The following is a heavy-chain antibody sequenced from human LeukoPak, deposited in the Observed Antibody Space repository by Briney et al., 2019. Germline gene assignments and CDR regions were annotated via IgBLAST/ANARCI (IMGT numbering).Heavy chain of an antibody. D-gene: IGHD6-19*01. CDR1: GSTFSSFD. CDR2: ISGGGGST. J-gene: IGHJ4*02. Sequence: GGTLRLSCAASGSTFSSFDMSWVRQAPGKGLEGGSAISGGGGSTYYADSVKGRFTISRDNSKNPLYLQMNSLRAEDTAIYYCAKRNLRAVAPGYWGQGTLVAVSS. V-gene: IGHV3-23*01. CDR3: AKRNLRAVAPGY.